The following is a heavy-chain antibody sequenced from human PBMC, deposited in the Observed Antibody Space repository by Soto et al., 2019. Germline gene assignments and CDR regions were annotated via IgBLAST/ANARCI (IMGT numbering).Heavy chain of an antibody. CDR1: GYTFTGYY. Sequence: QVQLVQSGAEVKKPGASVKVSCKASGYTFTGYYMHWVRQAPGQGLEWMGWINPNSGGTNYAQKFHGWVTITRDTSISTAYMELSRLRSDDTAVYYCARGSPPYYYDSSEGGWFDPWGQGTLVTVSS. CDR3: ARGSPPYYYDSSEGGWFDP. CDR2: INPNSGGT. D-gene: IGHD3-22*01. V-gene: IGHV1-2*04. J-gene: IGHJ5*02.